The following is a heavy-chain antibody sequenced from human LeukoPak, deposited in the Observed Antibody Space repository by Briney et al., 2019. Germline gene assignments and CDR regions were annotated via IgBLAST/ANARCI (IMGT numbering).Heavy chain of an antibody. CDR2: IRYDGSNK. V-gene: IGHV3-30*02. J-gene: IGHJ4*02. D-gene: IGHD6-19*01. CDR3: ARDHSRLRIAVAGTMDY. Sequence: GGSLRLSCAASGFTFSSYGMHWVRQAPGKGLEWVAFIRYDGSNKYYADSVKGRFTISRDNSKNTLYLQMNSLRAEDTAVYYCARDHSRLRIAVAGTMDYWGQGTLVTVSS. CDR1: GFTFSSYG.